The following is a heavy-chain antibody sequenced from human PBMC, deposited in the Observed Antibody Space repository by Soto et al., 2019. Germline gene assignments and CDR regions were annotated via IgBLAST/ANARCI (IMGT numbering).Heavy chain of an antibody. Sequence: EEQLLESGGGLIQPGGSLRLSCAASGFAFYNYAMAWVRQAPGKGLEWVSGISDSGISIYYTDSVKGRFTISRDNSKNTLYLQLNSLRAEDTAVYYCAKSQALAGRSYFYYGIDVWGQGTTVTVSS. J-gene: IGHJ6*02. CDR1: GFAFYNYA. D-gene: IGHD6-19*01. CDR2: ISDSGISI. V-gene: IGHV3-23*01. CDR3: AKSQALAGRSYFYYGIDV.